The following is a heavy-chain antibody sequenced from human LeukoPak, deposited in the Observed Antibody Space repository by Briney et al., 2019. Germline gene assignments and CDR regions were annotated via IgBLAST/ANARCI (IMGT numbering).Heavy chain of an antibody. D-gene: IGHD6-13*01. V-gene: IGHV3-72*01. CDR2: SKNKLNGYTI. CDR3: AKLTSSSWYWFDP. Sequence: GGSLRLSCAASGFTFSDHYIDWVRQAPGKGLEWVGRSKNKLNGYTIEYAASVKGRFTISRDDSKKSLYLQMDSLRAEDTAVYYCAKLTSSSWYWFDPWGQGTLVTVSS. CDR1: GFTFSDHY. J-gene: IGHJ5*02.